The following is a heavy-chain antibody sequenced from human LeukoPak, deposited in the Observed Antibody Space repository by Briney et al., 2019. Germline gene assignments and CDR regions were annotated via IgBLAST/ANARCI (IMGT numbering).Heavy chain of an antibody. CDR2: IWYDGSNI. CDR1: GFTFSSYG. CDR3: ARARNDYDTSSFSALDY. D-gene: IGHD3-22*01. J-gene: IGHJ4*02. Sequence: GGSLRLSCAASGFTFSSYGMHWVRQDPGKGLEWLAVIWYDGSNIYYADPVKGRFAISRDNSKNTLYLQINSLRAEDTAVYYCARARNDYDTSSFSALDYWGQGTLVTVSS. V-gene: IGHV3-33*01.